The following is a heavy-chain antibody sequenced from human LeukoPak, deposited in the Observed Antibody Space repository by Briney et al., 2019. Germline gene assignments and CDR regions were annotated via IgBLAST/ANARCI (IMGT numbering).Heavy chain of an antibody. D-gene: IGHD3-3*01. Sequence: GGSLRLSRAASGFTFSSYWMSWVRQAPGKGLEWVANIKQDGSEKYYVDSVKGRFTISRDNAKNSLYLQMSSLRAEDTAVYSCARESITIFGVAPAEHMDVWGKGTTVTVSS. CDR2: IKQDGSEK. V-gene: IGHV3-7*01. CDR1: GFTFSSYW. CDR3: ARESITIFGVAPAEHMDV. J-gene: IGHJ6*04.